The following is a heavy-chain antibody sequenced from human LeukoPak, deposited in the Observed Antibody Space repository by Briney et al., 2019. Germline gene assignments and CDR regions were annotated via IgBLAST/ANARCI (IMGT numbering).Heavy chain of an antibody. D-gene: IGHD3/OR15-3a*01. CDR3: ARDQYDTWSRRGNFDS. J-gene: IGHJ4*02. Sequence: GGSLRLSCVASGFSFGKYWVSWVRQAPGKGLEWVANIKLDGSEKNYVDSVKGRFTISRDNTKNSLYLQMNSLRAEDTAVFYCARDQYDTWSRRGNFDSWGQGTLVIVSS. CDR2: IKLDGSEK. V-gene: IGHV3-7*03. CDR1: GFSFGKYW.